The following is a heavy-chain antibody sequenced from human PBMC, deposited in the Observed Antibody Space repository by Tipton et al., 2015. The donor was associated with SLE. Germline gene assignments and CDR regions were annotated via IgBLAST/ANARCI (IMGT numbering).Heavy chain of an antibody. D-gene: IGHD1-1*01. V-gene: IGHV4-4*02. CDR3: ARAGRAWNLFDY. CDR2: IYHSGST. CDR1: GGSISSSSW. J-gene: IGHJ4*02. Sequence: TLSLTCAVSGGSISSSSWWSWVRQPPGKGLEWIGEIYHSGSTYYNPSLKSRVTISVDTSKNQFSLKLSSVTAADTAVYYCARAGRAWNLFDYWGQGTLVTVSS.